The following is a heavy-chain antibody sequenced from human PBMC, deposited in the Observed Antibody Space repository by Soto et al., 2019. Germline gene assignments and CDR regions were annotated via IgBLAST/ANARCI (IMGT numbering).Heavy chain of an antibody. J-gene: IGHJ5*02. CDR1: GSSISSGYY. CDR2: IYHGGST. CDR3: ARVGPWVPYYYDSSHYTVENWFDP. D-gene: IGHD3-22*01. Sequence: SETLSLTCAVSGSSISSGYYWGWLRQPPGKGLEWIGRIYHGGSTYYNPSLNSRVTLSIDMTNNHVSLILNSVTAADTAVYYCARVGPWVPYYYDSSHYTVENWFDPWGQGTLVTVSS. V-gene: IGHV4-38-2*01.